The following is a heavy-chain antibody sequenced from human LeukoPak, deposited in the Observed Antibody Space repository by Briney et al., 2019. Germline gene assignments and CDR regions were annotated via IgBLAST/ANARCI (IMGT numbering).Heavy chain of an antibody. CDR2: MSPNSGNT. V-gene: IGHV1-8*02. J-gene: IGHJ4*02. CDR3: ARIRPYYDILTGYYNGGHLGY. CDR1: GYTFTYYV. Sequence: ASVKVSCKASGYTFTYYVIHWVRQAPGQRLEWMGWMSPNSGNTGYAQKFQGRVTMTRNTSISTAYMELSSLRSEDTAVYYCARIRPYYDILTGYYNGGHLGYWGQGTLVTVSS. D-gene: IGHD3-9*01.